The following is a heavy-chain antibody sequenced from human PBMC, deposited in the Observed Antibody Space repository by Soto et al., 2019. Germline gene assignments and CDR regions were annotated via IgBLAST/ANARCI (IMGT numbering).Heavy chain of an antibody. Sequence: GGSLRLSCAASGFTFSSYSMNWVRQAPWKGLEWVSSISSSSSYIYYAESVKGRFTISRDNAKNSLYLQMNSLRAEDTAVYYCAPVRGVDYWGQGTLVTVSS. CDR1: GFTFSSYS. D-gene: IGHD3-10*01. V-gene: IGHV3-21*01. CDR3: APVRGVDY. J-gene: IGHJ4*02. CDR2: ISSSSSYI.